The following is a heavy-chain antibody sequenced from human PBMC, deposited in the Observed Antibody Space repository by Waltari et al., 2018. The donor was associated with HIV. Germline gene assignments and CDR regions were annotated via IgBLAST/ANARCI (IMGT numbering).Heavy chain of an antibody. V-gene: IGHV3-7*01. J-gene: IGHJ6*02. CDR3: ARITIFGVVNDYGMDV. Sequence: EVQLVESGGGLVQPGGSLRLSCAASGFTFSSYWMSWVRQAPGRGREWVANIKQEESGKYYVDSVKGRFTISRDNAKNSLYLQMNSLRAEDTAVYYCARITIFGVVNDYGMDVWGQGTTVTVSS. D-gene: IGHD3-3*01. CDR2: IKQEESGK. CDR1: GFTFSSYW.